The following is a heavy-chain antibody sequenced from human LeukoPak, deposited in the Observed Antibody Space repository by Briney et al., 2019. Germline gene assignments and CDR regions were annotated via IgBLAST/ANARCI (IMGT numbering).Heavy chain of an antibody. CDR1: GGSISSSSYY. Sequence: SETLSLTCTVSGGSISSSSYYWGWIRQPPGKGLEWIGSIYYSGSTYYNPSLKSRVTISVDTSKNQFSLKLSSVTAADTAVYYCARGGGYYYFFDYWGQGTLVTVSS. J-gene: IGHJ4*02. CDR2: IYYSGST. V-gene: IGHV4-39*07. D-gene: IGHD3-22*01. CDR3: ARGGGYYYFFDY.